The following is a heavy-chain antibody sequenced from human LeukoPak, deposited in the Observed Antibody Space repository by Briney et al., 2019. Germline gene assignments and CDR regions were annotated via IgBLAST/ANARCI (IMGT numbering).Heavy chain of an antibody. V-gene: IGHV4-59*08. CDR1: GGSISSYY. D-gene: IGHD4-11*01. CDR2: IYYSGSI. CDR3: ARHPGYSNYANYYYYYGMDV. Sequence: SETLSLTCTVSGGSISSYYWSWIRQPPGKGLEWIGYIYYSGSINYNPSLKSRVTISVDTSKNQFSLKLSSVTAADTAVYYCARHPGYSNYANYYYYYGMDVWGQGTTVTVSS. J-gene: IGHJ6*02.